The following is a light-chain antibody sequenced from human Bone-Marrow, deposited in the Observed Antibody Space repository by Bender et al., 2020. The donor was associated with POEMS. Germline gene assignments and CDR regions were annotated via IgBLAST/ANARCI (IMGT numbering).Light chain of an antibody. CDR3: CSYAGIFHYI. V-gene: IGLV2-23*01. Sequence: QSALTQPASVSASPGQSITISCTGTSSDLGSYNLVSWYQHHPGKAPKLIIYEDTNRPSGVSYRFSGSKSGNTASLTISGLQAEDEADYYCCSYAGIFHYIFGTGTKVTVL. CDR1: SSDLGSYNL. J-gene: IGLJ1*01. CDR2: EDT.